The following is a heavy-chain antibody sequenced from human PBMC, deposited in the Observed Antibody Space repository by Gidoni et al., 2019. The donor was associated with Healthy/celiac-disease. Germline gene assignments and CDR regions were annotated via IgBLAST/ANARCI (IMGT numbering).Heavy chain of an antibody. CDR2: ISGSGGST. V-gene: IGHV3-23*01. CDR3: AKGGRWELLHDY. J-gene: IGHJ4*02. Sequence: EVQLLESGGGLVQTGGSLRLSCAASGLTFSSYAMSWVRQAPGKGLEWVSAISGSGGSTYYADSVKGRFTISRDNSKNTLYLQMNSLRAEDTAVYYCAKGGRWELLHDYWGQGTLVTVSS. D-gene: IGHD1-26*01. CDR1: GLTFSSYA.